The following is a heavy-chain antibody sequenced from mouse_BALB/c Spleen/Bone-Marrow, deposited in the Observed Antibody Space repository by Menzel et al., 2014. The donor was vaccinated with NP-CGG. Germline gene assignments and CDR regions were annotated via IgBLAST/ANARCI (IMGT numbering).Heavy chain of an antibody. D-gene: IGHD2-5*01. J-gene: IGHJ4*01. V-gene: IGHV14-3*02. Sequence: VQLQQSGAELVKPGASVKLSCTASGFNIKDTYMHWVKQRPEQGLEWIGRIDPANGNTKYDPKFQGKATITADTSSNTAYLHLSRLTSEDTAVYYCARTGSNHYYSMDYWGQGISVTVSS. CDR3: ARTGSNHYYSMDY. CDR2: IDPANGNT. CDR1: GFNIKDTY.